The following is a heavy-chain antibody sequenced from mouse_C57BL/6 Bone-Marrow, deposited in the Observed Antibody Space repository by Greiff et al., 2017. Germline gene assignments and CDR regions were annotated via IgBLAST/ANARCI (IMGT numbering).Heavy chain of an antibody. V-gene: IGHV5-12*01. D-gene: IGHD1-1*01. Sequence: EVKLVESGGGLVQPGGSLKLSCAASGFTFSDYYMYWVRQTPEKRLEWVAYISNGGGSTYYPDTVKGRFTISRDNAKNTLYLQMSRLKSEDTAMYYCARHGNYVPYYAMDYWGLGTSVTVSS. CDR3: ARHGNYVPYYAMDY. CDR2: ISNGGGST. J-gene: IGHJ4*01. CDR1: GFTFSDYY.